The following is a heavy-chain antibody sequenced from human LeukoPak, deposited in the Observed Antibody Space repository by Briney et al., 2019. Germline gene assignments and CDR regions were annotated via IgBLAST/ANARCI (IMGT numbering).Heavy chain of an antibody. CDR1: GYTFTGYY. D-gene: IGHD1-26*01. V-gene: IGHV1-2*02. J-gene: IGHJ6*03. CDR3: ARGMEPYYYMDV. Sequence: ASVKVSCKASGYTFTGYYMHWVRQAPGQGLEWMGWINPNSGGTNYSQTSQGRVTMTRDTSISTAYMELSRLRSDDTAVYYCARGMEPYYYMDVWGKGTTVTVSS. CDR2: INPNSGGT.